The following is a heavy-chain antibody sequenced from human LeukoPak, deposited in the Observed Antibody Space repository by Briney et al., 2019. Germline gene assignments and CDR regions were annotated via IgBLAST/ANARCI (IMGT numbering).Heavy chain of an antibody. J-gene: IGHJ5*02. CDR2: IYYSGST. CDR3: ARSTSSSWYGGFDP. CDR1: ARSISSYY. V-gene: IGHV4-59*08. D-gene: IGHD6-13*01. Sequence: SETLSLTCTVSARSISSYYWSWIRQPPGKGLEWIGYIYYSGSTNYNPSLKSRVTISVDTSKNQFSLKLSSVTAADTAVYYCARSTSSSWYGGFDPWGQGTLVTVSS.